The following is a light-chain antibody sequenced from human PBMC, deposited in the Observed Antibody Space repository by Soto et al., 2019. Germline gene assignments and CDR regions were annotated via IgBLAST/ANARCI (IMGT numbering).Light chain of an antibody. CDR3: MQGTHWPPT. V-gene: IGKV2-30*01. CDR2: KVS. J-gene: IGKJ5*01. Sequence: DVVMTQSPLSLPVTLGQPSSISCRSSQGLVYSDGNTYLNWFHQRQGQSXRXXIYKVSNRDSGVPDRFSGSGSGTDLTMKISRVEAEDGGVYYCMQGTHWPPTFGQGTRLEIK. CDR1: QGLVYSDGNTY.